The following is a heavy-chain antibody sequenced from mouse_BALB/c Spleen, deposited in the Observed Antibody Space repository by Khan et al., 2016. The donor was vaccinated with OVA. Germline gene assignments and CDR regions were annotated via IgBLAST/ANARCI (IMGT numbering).Heavy chain of an antibody. CDR1: GSTFTNYG. CDR3: ARRNVVYDRHFDV. D-gene: IGHD2-14*01. CDR2: INTYTGEP. J-gene: IGHJ1*01. V-gene: IGHV9-3-1*01. Sequence: QIQLVQSGPELKKPGETVKISCKASGSTFTNYGMNWVKQAPGKNLKWMGWINTYTGEPTYADDFKGRFAFSLETSASTAYLQINNLKNEDTATYFCARRNVVYDRHFDVWGAGTTVAVSS.